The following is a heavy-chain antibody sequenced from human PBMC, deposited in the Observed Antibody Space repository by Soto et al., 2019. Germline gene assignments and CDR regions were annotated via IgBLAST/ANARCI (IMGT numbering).Heavy chain of an antibody. J-gene: IGHJ4*01. V-gene: IGHV4-39*01. CDR2: VFHSGST. D-gene: IGHD1-26*01. CDR3: ARLFNGNYYIDY. CDR1: GDSISSNSHY. Sequence: SETLSLTCTVSGDSISSNSHYWGWIRQSPGKGLEWIGSVFHSGSTKYNASLKSRVTISVDTSRDQFSLRLSSVTVADTAIYYCARLFNGNYYIDYWGHGTQVTVSS.